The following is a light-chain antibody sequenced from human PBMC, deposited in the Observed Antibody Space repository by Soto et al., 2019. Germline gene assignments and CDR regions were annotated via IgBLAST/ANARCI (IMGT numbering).Light chain of an antibody. V-gene: IGLV2-14*03. CDR2: DVS. Sequence: QSALTQPASVSGSPGQSITISCTGTSSDVGGYNLVSWYQHHPGKAPKLMIYDVSYRPSGVSNRFSGSKSGNTASLIISGLQAEDEADYYCSSYTSSSALVIFGGGTKVTVL. J-gene: IGLJ2*01. CDR1: SSDVGGYNL. CDR3: SSYTSSSALVI.